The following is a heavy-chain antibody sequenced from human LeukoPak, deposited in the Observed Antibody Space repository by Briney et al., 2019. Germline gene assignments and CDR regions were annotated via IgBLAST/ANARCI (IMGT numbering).Heavy chain of an antibody. CDR1: GFTFSSYA. Sequence: HTGRSLRLSCAASGFTFSSYAMHWVRQAPGKGLEWVAVISYDGSNKYYADSVKGRFTISRDNSKNTLYLQMNSLRAEDTAVYYCARRYNYYDSSLFDYWGQGTLVTVSS. V-gene: IGHV3-30-3*01. D-gene: IGHD3-22*01. J-gene: IGHJ4*02. CDR2: ISYDGSNK. CDR3: ARRYNYYDSSLFDY.